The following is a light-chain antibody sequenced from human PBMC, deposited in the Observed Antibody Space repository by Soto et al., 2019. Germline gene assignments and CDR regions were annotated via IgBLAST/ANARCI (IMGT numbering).Light chain of an antibody. CDR3: QQYKSYSRT. CDR2: GAS. Sequence: VMTQAPATLSVSPGERATLSCRASQTINNNVAWYQLKDGQVPRLVIYGASTRATGIPARFSGSGSGTEFTLTISSLQPDDFATYYCQQYKSYSRTFAQGTKVDIK. CDR1: QTINNN. V-gene: IGKV3-15*01. J-gene: IGKJ1*01.